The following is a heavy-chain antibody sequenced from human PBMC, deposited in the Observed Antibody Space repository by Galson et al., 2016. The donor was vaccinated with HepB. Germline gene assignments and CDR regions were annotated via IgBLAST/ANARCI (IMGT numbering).Heavy chain of an antibody. J-gene: IGHJ4*02. V-gene: IGHV3-74*01. CDR1: GLTFSSYW. CDR2: ISTDGRTA. D-gene: IGHD5-18*01. Sequence: SLRLSCAASGLTFSSYWMHWVRQAPGKGLVWVSRISTDGRTANQADSVKGRFTISRENARNTVYLQMNSLTAEDTAVYYCGAFRGDSSGYGEYWSQGTLVTVSS. CDR3: GAFRGDSSGYGEY.